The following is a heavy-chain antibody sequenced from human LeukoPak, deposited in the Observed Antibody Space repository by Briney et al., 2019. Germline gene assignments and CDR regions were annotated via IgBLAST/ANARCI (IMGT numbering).Heavy chain of an antibody. D-gene: IGHD4-17*01. V-gene: IGHV4-38-2*01. CDR3: ARPPTVYDAFDI. J-gene: IGHJ3*02. CDR1: GGSFSGYY. Sequence: SETLSLTCAVYGGSFSGYYWGWIRQPPGKGLEWIGSIYHSGSTYYNPSLKSRVTISVDTSKNQFSLKLSSVTAADTAVYYCARPPTVYDAFDIWGQGTMVTVSS. CDR2: IYHSGST.